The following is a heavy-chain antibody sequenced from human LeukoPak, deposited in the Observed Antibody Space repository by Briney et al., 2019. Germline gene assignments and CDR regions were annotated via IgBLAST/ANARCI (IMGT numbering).Heavy chain of an antibody. Sequence: KSGESLKISCKGSGYSFTSYWIGWVRQMPGKGLEWMGIIYPGDSDTRYSPSFQGQVTISADKSISTAYLQWSSLKASDTAMYYCARLVLRWIAVAGYFDYWGQGTLVTVSS. J-gene: IGHJ4*02. CDR1: GYSFTSYW. V-gene: IGHV5-51*01. CDR3: ARLVLRWIAVAGYFDY. CDR2: IYPGDSDT. D-gene: IGHD6-19*01.